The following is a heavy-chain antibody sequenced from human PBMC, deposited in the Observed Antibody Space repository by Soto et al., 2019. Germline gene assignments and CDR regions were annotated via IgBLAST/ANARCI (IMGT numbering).Heavy chain of an antibody. V-gene: IGHV3-53*04. Sequence: EVQLVESGGGLVQPGGSLRLSCAASGFTVSGNYMSWVRQAPGKGLEWVSITYTGGHTYYADSVKGRFTISRDNSKNTLYLQMNSLGGEDTAVYYCARDVGPAGGMGVWGQGTTVTGSS. CDR3: ARDVGPAGGMGV. CDR2: TYTGGHT. CDR1: GFTVSGNY. D-gene: IGHD6-25*01. J-gene: IGHJ6*01.